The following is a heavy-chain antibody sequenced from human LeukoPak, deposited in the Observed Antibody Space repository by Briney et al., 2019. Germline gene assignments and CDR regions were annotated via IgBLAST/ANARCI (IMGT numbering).Heavy chain of an antibody. Sequence: GGSLRLSCAASGFTFSSYWMHWVRQAPGKGLVWVSRINSDVSSTSSADSVNGQLTTSRDNAKSRLYLQMNSLRGEDTAVYDCARAVEMWGRGTLVTVSS. CDR1: GFTFSSYW. J-gene: IGHJ4*02. V-gene: IGHV3-74*01. CDR3: ARAVEM. CDR2: INSDVSST. D-gene: IGHD5-24*01.